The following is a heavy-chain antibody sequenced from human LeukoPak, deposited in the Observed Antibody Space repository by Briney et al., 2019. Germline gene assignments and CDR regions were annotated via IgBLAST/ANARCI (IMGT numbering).Heavy chain of an antibody. Sequence: GGSLRLSCAASGFTFSSYWMHWVRQAPGKGLVWVSRINSDGSSTSYADSVKGRFTVSRDNSKNTLFLQMNTLRAEDTAVYYCAKSINWNYSPFDYWGQGTLVTVSS. CDR3: AKSINWNYSPFDY. D-gene: IGHD1-7*01. CDR1: GFTFSSYW. CDR2: INSDGSST. V-gene: IGHV3-74*01. J-gene: IGHJ4*02.